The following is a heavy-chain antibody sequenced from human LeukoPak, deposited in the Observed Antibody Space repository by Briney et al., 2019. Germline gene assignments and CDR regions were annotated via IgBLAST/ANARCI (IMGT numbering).Heavy chain of an antibody. CDR2: INHSGST. Sequence: SETLSLTCTVSGGSISSSSYYWGWIRQPPEKGLEWIGEINHSGSTNYNPSLKSRGTISVDTSKNQFSLKLSSVTAADTAVYYCASVRKGYCSSTSCYAKGYYYYYMDVWGKGTTVTVSS. V-gene: IGHV4-39*07. CDR1: GGSISSSSYY. CDR3: ASVRKGYCSSTSCYAKGYYYYYMDV. D-gene: IGHD2-2*01. J-gene: IGHJ6*03.